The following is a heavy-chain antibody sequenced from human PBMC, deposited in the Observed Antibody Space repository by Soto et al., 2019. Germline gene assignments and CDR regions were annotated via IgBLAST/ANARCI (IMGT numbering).Heavy chain of an antibody. J-gene: IGHJ3*02. CDR1: GGTFSSYA. V-gene: IGHV1-69*12. Sequence: QVQLVQSGAEVKKPGSSVKVSCKASGGTFSSYAISWVRQAPGQGLEWMGGIIPIFGTANYAQKFQGRVTITADESTRTAYMELSSLRSEDTAVYYCARGGRYYDSSGRPAFAAFDIWGQGTMVTVSS. CDR3: ARGGRYYDSSGRPAFAAFDI. D-gene: IGHD3-22*01. CDR2: IIPIFGTA.